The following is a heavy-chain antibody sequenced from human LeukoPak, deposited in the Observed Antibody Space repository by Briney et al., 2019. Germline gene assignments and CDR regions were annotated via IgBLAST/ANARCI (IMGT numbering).Heavy chain of an antibody. D-gene: IGHD3-22*01. J-gene: IGHJ4*02. CDR1: GFSFSTHW. Sequence: HPGGSLRLSCAASGFSFSTHWTHWVRQAPGKGLVYVAQINSDGSATAYADSVKGRFTISRDNAKNTLYLEMSSLRAEDTAVYYCGSLTVVARDHWGQGTLVTVSS. CDR3: GSLTVVARDH. CDR2: INSDGSAT. V-gene: IGHV3-74*01.